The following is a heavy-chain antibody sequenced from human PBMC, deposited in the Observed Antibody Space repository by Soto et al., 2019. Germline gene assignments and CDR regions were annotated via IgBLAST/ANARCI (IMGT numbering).Heavy chain of an antibody. D-gene: IGHD3-22*01. CDR3: ARNYYDTGGGFDY. CDR1: GFTVSRNY. J-gene: IGHJ4*02. Sequence: EVPLVESGGGLIQPGGSLRLSCAASGFTVSRNYMSWVHQAPGKGLEWVSVIYSDGSTYYADSVKGRFTISRDNSKNTLYLHMNSLRAEDTAVYYCARNYYDTGGGFDYWGQGTLVTVSS. CDR2: IYSDGST. V-gene: IGHV3-53*01.